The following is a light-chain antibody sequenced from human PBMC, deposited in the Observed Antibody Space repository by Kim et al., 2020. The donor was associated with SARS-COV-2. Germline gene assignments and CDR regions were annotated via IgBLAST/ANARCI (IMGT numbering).Light chain of an antibody. CDR3: QQYNKWPLT. V-gene: IGKV3-15*01. J-gene: IGKJ4*01. CDR2: GAY. Sequence: VSPGEGATLSCRASQSVTNNLAWYQQKPGQAPRLLIYGAYTRASGIPARISGSGSGTEFTLTISSLQSEDFAVYYCQQYNKWPLTFGGGTKVDIK. CDR1: QSVTNN.